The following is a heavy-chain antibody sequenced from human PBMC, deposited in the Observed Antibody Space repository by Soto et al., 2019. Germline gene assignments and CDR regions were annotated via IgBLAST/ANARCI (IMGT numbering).Heavy chain of an antibody. D-gene: IGHD1-7*01. Sequence: SETLSLTCAVSGGSFTSNNGWTWVRQHPGQGLECIGEIYRTGSTNYNPSLKSRVTISLDKSENQFSLKVTSLTAADTAVYYCASRDPGTSVDYWGQGTLVTVSS. J-gene: IGHJ4*02. CDR3: ASRDPGTSVDY. V-gene: IGHV4-4*02. CDR2: IYRTGST. CDR1: GGSFTSNNG.